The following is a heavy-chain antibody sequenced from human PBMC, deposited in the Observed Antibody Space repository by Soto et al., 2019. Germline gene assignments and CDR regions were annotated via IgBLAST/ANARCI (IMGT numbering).Heavy chain of an antibody. J-gene: IGHJ4*02. Sequence: PGGSLRLSCAASRFTFSSYAMSWVRQAPGKGLEWVSAISGSGGSTYYADSVKGRFTISRDNSKNTLYLQMNSLRAEDTAVYYCAQPYLYSSGWPEDYWGQGTLVTVSS. CDR1: RFTFSSYA. CDR3: AQPYLYSSGWPEDY. D-gene: IGHD6-19*01. V-gene: IGHV3-23*01. CDR2: ISGSGGST.